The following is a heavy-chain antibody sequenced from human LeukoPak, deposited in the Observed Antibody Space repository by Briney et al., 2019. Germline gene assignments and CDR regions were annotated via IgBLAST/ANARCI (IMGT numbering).Heavy chain of an antibody. D-gene: IGHD6-19*01. V-gene: IGHV1-8*01. CDR2: MNPNSGNT. CDR1: GYTFTSYD. J-gene: IGHJ4*02. Sequence: ASVKVSCKASGYTFTSYDINWVRQATGQGLEWMGWMNPNSGNTGYAQKFQGRVTMTRNTSISTAYMGLSSLRSEDTAVYYCARGEYSSGWYGAYFDYWGQGTLVTVSS. CDR3: ARGEYSSGWYGAYFDY.